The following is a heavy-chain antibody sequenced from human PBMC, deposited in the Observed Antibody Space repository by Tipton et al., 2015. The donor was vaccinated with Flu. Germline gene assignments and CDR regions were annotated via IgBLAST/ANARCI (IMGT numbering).Heavy chain of an antibody. CDR1: GFTFSSYE. CDR2: ISSSGSTV. J-gene: IGHJ4*02. Sequence: SLRLSCAASGFTFSSYEMNWVRQAPGKGLKWVSYISSSGSTVYYADSVKGRFTISRDNAKNSLYLQMNRLRAEDTAVYYCARETQWSNFDYWGQGTLVTVSS. CDR3: ARETQWSNFDY. V-gene: IGHV3-48*03. D-gene: IGHD2-15*01.